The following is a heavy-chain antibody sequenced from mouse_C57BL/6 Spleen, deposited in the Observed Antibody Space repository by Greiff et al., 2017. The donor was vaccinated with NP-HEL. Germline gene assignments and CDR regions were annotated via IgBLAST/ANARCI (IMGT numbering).Heavy chain of an antibody. D-gene: IGHD1-1*01. CDR2: IHPNSGST. CDR1: GYTFTSYW. Sequence: QVQLKQPGAELVMPGASVKLSCKASGYTFTSYWMHWVKQRPGQGLEWIGMIHPNSGSTNYNEKFKSKATLTVDKSSSTAYMQLSSLTSEDSAVYYCARADGSSSFDYWGQGTTLTVSS. J-gene: IGHJ2*01. CDR3: ARADGSSSFDY. V-gene: IGHV1-64*01.